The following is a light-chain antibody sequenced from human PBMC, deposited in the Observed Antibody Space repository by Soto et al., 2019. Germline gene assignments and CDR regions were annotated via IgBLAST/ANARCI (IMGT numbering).Light chain of an antibody. CDR1: QGFRND. V-gene: IGKV1-17*01. CDR2: AAS. CDR3: LQQTSYPP. Sequence: DIQMTQSPSSLSASVGDRVTITCRASQGFRNDLGWYQVKPGKAPKRLIYAASSLQSGVPPRFSGSGSGTEFTLTITSLQPEDFTSFSCLQQTSYPPFGQGTKVEIK. J-gene: IGKJ1*01.